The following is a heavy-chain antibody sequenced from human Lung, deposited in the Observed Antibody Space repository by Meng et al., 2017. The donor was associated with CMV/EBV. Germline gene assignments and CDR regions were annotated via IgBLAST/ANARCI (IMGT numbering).Heavy chain of an antibody. CDR2: IYYSGST. CDR1: GGSISSGGFY. V-gene: IGHV4-31*03. D-gene: IGHD4-17*01. CDR3: ARTNYGDYNWFDP. Sequence: VQVPESGPGLVKPSQTLSLTCTVSGGSISSGGFYWSWIRQHPGKGLEWIGYIYYSGSTYYNPSLRSRVAISIDTSKNQFSLKLTSVTAADTAVYFCARTNYGDYNWFDPWGQGTLVTVSS. J-gene: IGHJ5*02.